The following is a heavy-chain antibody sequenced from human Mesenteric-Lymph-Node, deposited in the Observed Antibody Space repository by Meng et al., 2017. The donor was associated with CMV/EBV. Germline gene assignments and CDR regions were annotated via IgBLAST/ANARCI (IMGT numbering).Heavy chain of an antibody. CDR2: IYWDDDK. V-gene: IGHV2-5*02. Sequence: ITLKESGPTLVKPTQTLTLTSTCSGFSLSTSGVGVGWIRQPPGKALEWLALIYWDDDKRYSPSLKSRLTITKDTSKNQVVLTMTNMDPVDTATYYCAHSSGIAAAGPFYFDYWGQGTLVTVSS. D-gene: IGHD6-13*01. J-gene: IGHJ4*02. CDR3: AHSSGIAAAGPFYFDY. CDR1: GFSLSTSGVG.